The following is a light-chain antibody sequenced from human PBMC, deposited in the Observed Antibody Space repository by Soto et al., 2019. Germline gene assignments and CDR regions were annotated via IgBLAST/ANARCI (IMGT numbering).Light chain of an antibody. CDR1: SSDVGGYDF. CDR2: GVT. J-gene: IGLJ1*01. Sequence: QSVLTQPPSASGSPGQSVTISCTGSSSDVGGYDFVSWYQQHPGKAPKLLIYGVTKRPSGVPDRFSGSKSGNTASLTVSGLQAEDEADYYCGSYAGTSSVFGTGTKATVL. CDR3: GSYAGTSSV. V-gene: IGLV2-8*01.